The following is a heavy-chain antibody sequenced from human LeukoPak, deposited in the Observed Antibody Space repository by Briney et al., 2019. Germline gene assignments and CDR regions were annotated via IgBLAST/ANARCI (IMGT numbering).Heavy chain of an antibody. CDR2: ISYDGSKN. J-gene: IGHJ4*02. D-gene: IGHD3-10*01. CDR3: AKDSDTMLRGVIHPIDY. Sequence: GRSLRLSCAASGFTFSNYGMHWVRQAPGKGLEWVAVISYDGSKNYHADSVKGRFTISRDNSKKTLDLQMNSLRAEDTAVYYCAKDSDTMLRGVIHPIDYWGQGTLVTVSS. CDR1: GFTFSNYG. V-gene: IGHV3-30*18.